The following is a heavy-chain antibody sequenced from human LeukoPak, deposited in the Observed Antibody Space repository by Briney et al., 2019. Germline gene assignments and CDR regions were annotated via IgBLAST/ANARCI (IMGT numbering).Heavy chain of an antibody. V-gene: IGHV4-39*01. CDR2: IYYSGST. Sequence: PSETLSLTCTVSGGSISSSSYYWGWIRQPPGKGLEWIGSIYYSGSTYYNPSLESRVTISVDTSKNQFSLKLSSVTAADTAVYYSATPSGWSQYYFDYWGQGTLVTVSS. CDR1: GGSISSSSYY. D-gene: IGHD6-19*01. CDR3: ATPSGWSQYYFDY. J-gene: IGHJ4*02.